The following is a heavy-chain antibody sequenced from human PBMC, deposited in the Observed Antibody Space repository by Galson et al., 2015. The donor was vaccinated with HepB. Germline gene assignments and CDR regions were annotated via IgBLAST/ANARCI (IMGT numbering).Heavy chain of an antibody. CDR3: AKGVRVAIDY. D-gene: IGHD5-12*01. Sequence: SLRLSCAASGFTFSSYGMHWVRQAPGKGLEGVSVISYDGSNKYYADSVKGRFTISRDNSKNTLYLQMNSLRAEDTAVYYCAKGVRVAIDYWGQGTLVTVSS. CDR1: GFTFSSYG. J-gene: IGHJ4*02. V-gene: IGHV3-30*18. CDR2: ISYDGSNK.